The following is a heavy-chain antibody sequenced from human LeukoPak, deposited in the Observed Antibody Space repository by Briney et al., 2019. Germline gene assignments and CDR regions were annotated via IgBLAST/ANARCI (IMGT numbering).Heavy chain of an antibody. D-gene: IGHD1-7*01. J-gene: IGHJ4*02. CDR2: INWNGGST. V-gene: IGHV3-20*04. CDR1: GFTFDDYG. Sequence: GGSLRLSCAASGFTFDDYGMSWVRQAPGKGLEWVSGINWNGGSTGYADSVKGRFTISRDNAKNSLYLQMNSLRAEDTALYYCARDLLRNWIYGPAVGVLDYWGQGTLVTVSS. CDR3: ARDLLRNWIYGPAVGVLDY.